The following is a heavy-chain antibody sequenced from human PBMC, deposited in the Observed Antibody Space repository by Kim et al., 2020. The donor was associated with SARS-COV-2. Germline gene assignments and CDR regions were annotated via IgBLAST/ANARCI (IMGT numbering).Heavy chain of an antibody. Sequence: ASVKVSCKASGYTFTSYYMHWVRQAPGQGLEWMGIINPSGGSTSYAQKFQGRVTMTRDTSTSTVYMELSSLRSEDTAVYYCAMTRALYCSSTSCRDHDVVIGFDAFDIWGQGTMVTVSS. CDR2: INPSGGST. CDR1: GYTFTSYY. J-gene: IGHJ3*02. CDR3: AMTRALYCSSTSCRDHDVVIGFDAFDI. D-gene: IGHD2-2*01. V-gene: IGHV1-46*01.